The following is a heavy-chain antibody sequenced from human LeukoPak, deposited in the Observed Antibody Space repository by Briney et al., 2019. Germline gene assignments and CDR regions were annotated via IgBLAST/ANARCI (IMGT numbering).Heavy chain of an antibody. V-gene: IGHV3-30*18. CDR3: AKDPAAEYYFDY. Sequence: GGSLRLSCAASGFTFSSYGMHWVRQAPGKGLEWVAVISYDGRNKYYADSVKGRFTISRDNSKNTLYLQMNSLRAEDTAVYYCAKDPAAEYYFDYWGQGTLVTVSS. CDR2: ISYDGRNK. CDR1: GFTFSSYG. J-gene: IGHJ4*02.